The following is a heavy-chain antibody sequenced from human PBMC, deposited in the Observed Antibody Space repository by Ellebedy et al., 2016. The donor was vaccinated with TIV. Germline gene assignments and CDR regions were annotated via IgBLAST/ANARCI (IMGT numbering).Heavy chain of an antibody. CDR3: ARDMFCSGGSCLDVG. CDR2: IYYSGST. Sequence: SETLSLXXTVSGGSISSYYWSWIRQPPGKGLEWIGYIYYSGSTNYNPSLKSRVTISVDTSKNQFSLKLSSVTAADTAVYYCARDMFCSGGSCLDVGWGQGTLVTVSS. J-gene: IGHJ4*02. V-gene: IGHV4-59*01. CDR1: GGSISSYY. D-gene: IGHD2-15*01.